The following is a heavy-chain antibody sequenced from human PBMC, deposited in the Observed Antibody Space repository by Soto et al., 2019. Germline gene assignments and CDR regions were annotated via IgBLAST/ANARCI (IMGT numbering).Heavy chain of an antibody. CDR1: GGSISSGDYY. CDR3: ARATTVVTRYDY. V-gene: IGHV4-30-4*01. D-gene: IGHD4-17*01. Sequence: SETLSLTCTVSGGSISSGDYYWSWIRQPPGKGLEWIGYIYYSGSTYYNPSLKSRVTISVDTSKNQFSLKLSSVTAADTAVYYCARATTVVTRYDYWGQGTLVTVSS. CDR2: IYYSGST. J-gene: IGHJ4*02.